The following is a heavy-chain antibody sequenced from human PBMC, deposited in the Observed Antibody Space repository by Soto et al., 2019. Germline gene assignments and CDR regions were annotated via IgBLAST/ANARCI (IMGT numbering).Heavy chain of an antibody. D-gene: IGHD3-10*01. CDR1: GFTFSSHA. Sequence: GRSLRLSWAASGFTFSSHAMIWVRQAPGKGLEWVSAISGSGGSTYYADSVKGRFTISRDNSKNTLYLQMNSLRAEDTAVYYCAKVYGSGSYPDAFDIWGQGTMVTVSS. J-gene: IGHJ3*02. CDR3: AKVYGSGSYPDAFDI. V-gene: IGHV3-23*01. CDR2: ISGSGGST.